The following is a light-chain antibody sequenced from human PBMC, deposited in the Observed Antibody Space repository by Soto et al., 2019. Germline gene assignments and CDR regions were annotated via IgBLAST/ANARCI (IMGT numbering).Light chain of an antibody. CDR3: QQRGNRPPWT. Sequence: EIVMTQSPATLSLSPGERATLSCRASQSVGKYLVWYQQKPGQAPRLLIYDASNRATGIPARFSGSGSGTDFTLVISSLEPEEVAVYYCQQRGNRPPWTVGQGTKVEIK. J-gene: IGKJ1*01. CDR1: QSVGKY. V-gene: IGKV3-11*01. CDR2: DAS.